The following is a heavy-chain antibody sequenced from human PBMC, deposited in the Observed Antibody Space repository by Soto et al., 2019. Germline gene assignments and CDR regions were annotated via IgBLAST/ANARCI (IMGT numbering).Heavy chain of an antibody. Sequence: DVQLFESGGGLVQPGGSLRLSCATSGFAFSRHAMSWVRQTPGRGLEWLSSISNSDDTTYYAASVKGRFTISRDMSKSTPFLQMSSLRAEDTAVYYCAKGYADSDSWGQGTQVTVSS. CDR1: GFAFSRHA. CDR3: AKGYADSDS. D-gene: IGHD5-18*01. CDR2: ISNSDDTT. V-gene: IGHV3-23*01. J-gene: IGHJ4*02.